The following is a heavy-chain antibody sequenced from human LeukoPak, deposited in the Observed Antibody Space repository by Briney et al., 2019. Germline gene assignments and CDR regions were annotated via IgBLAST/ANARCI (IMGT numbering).Heavy chain of an antibody. CDR3: ARQPRGITVSSARGYYFDY. CDR1: GGSFSGYY. Sequence: SETLSLTCADYGGSFSGYYWSWIRQPPGKGLEWIGEINHSGSTNYNPSLKSRVTISVDTSKNQFSLKLSSVTAADTAVYYCARQPRGITVSSARGYYFDYWGQGTLVTVSS. J-gene: IGHJ4*02. D-gene: IGHD1-14*01. CDR2: INHSGST. V-gene: IGHV4-34*01.